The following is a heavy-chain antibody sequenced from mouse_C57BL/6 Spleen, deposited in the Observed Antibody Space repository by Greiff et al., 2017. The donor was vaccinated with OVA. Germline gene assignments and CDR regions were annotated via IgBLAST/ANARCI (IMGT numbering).Heavy chain of an antibody. V-gene: IGHV1-53*01. CDR3: ARAPSYRNRRYYFDY. CDR1: GYTFTSYW. D-gene: IGHD2-1*01. J-gene: IGHJ2*01. CDR2: INPSNGGT. Sequence: VQLQQSGAELAKPGASVKLSCKASGYTFTSYWMHWVKQRPGQGLEWIGTINPSNGGTNYTEKFKRQATLTVAKSSSTAYMQLSSLTSADSAVYDCARAPSYRNRRYYFDYWGQGTTLTVSS.